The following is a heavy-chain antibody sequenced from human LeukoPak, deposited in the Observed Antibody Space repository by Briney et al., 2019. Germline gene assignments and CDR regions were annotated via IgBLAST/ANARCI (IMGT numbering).Heavy chain of an antibody. CDR1: GGTFSSYA. D-gene: IGHD3-3*01. V-gene: IGHV1-69*13. CDR3: AREGMVYYDFWSGYKTPYYFDY. Sequence: GASVKVSCKASGGTFSSYAISWVRQAPGRGLEWMGGIIPIFGTANYAQKFQGRVTITADESTSTAYMELSSLRSEDTAVYYCAREGMVYYDFWSGYKTPYYFDYWGQGTLVTVSS. CDR2: IIPIFGTA. J-gene: IGHJ4*02.